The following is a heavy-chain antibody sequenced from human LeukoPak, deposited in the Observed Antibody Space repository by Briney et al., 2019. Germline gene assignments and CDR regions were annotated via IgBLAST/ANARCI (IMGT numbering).Heavy chain of an antibody. Sequence: PSETLSLTCTVSGGSISSGSYYWSWIRQPPGKGLEWIGYIYYSGSTNYNPSLKSRVTISVDTSKNQFSLKLSSVTAADTAVYYCARGPRIAAAEWGQGTMVTVSS. CDR1: GGSISSGSYY. V-gene: IGHV4-61*01. D-gene: IGHD6-13*01. CDR3: ARGPRIAAAE. CDR2: IYYSGST. J-gene: IGHJ3*01.